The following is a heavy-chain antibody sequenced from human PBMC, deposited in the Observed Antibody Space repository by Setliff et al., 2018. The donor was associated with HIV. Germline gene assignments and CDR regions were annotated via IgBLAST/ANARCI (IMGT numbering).Heavy chain of an antibody. V-gene: IGHV1-69-2*01. Sequence: ASVKVSCKASGYTFTDYYMHWVQQAPGKGLEWMGRVDPKNGKTLYAENLRGRITITADTSTDTAYMELTSLRSDDTAVYFCAREPPEVTITTHKLDTWGQGTLVTVSS. D-gene: IGHD1-1*01. CDR2: VDPKNGKT. J-gene: IGHJ3*02. CDR3: AREPPEVTITTHKLDT. CDR1: GYTFTDYY.